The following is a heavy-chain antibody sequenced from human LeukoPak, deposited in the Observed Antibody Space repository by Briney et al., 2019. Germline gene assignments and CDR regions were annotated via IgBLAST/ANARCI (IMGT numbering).Heavy chain of an antibody. V-gene: IGHV4-4*07. CDR1: GGSTSDYH. CDR2: IYYTGNT. D-gene: IGHD3-10*02. Sequence: SETLSLTCSVSGGSTSDYHWNCIRQPAGQGLEWLGRIYYTGNTAYHPSLESRLTMSLDTAKNQFSLKVTSVTAADTAVYYCARGGTLFTYFDSWGQGTLVTVSS. J-gene: IGHJ4*02. CDR3: ARGGTLFTYFDS.